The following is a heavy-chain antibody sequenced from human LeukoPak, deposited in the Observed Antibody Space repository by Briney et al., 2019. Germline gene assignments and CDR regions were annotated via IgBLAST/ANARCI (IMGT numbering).Heavy chain of an antibody. D-gene: IGHD4-17*01. J-gene: IGHJ3*02. Sequence: SETLSLTCSVSGGSISRHYWRWIRQPPGKELEWIGYISYTGSTRYNPSFQSRVTISLDTSKTHFSLKLTSVTAADTAVYYCARLLNNDNAGDPDTFDMWGPGTMVTVSS. CDR1: GGSISRHY. CDR3: ARLLNNDNAGDPDTFDM. V-gene: IGHV4-59*08. CDR2: ISYTGST.